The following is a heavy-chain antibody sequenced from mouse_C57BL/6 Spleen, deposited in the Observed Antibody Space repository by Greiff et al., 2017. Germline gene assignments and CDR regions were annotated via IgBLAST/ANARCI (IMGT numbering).Heavy chain of an antibody. D-gene: IGHD2-4*01. Sequence: VQLQQPGAELVKPGASVKMSCKASGYTFTSYWITWVKQRPGQGLEWIGDIYPGSGSTNYNEKFKSKATLTVDTSSSTAYMQLSSLTSEDSAVYYCARNYDYDVRFAYWGQGTLVTVSA. CDR3: ARNYDYDVRFAY. V-gene: IGHV1-55*01. CDR1: GYTFTSYW. CDR2: IYPGSGST. J-gene: IGHJ3*01.